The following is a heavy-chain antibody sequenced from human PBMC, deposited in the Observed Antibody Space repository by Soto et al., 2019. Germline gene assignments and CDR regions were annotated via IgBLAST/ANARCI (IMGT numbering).Heavy chain of an antibody. Sequence: GGSLRLSCAASGFTFSSYGMHWVRQAPGKGLEWVAVISYDGSNKYYADSVKGRFTISRDNSKNTLYLQMNSLRAEDTAVYYCAKDYGNYYYYYGMDVWGQGTTVTVSS. D-gene: IGHD4-4*01. CDR3: AKDYGNYYYYYGMDV. J-gene: IGHJ6*02. V-gene: IGHV3-30*18. CDR1: GFTFSSYG. CDR2: ISYDGSNK.